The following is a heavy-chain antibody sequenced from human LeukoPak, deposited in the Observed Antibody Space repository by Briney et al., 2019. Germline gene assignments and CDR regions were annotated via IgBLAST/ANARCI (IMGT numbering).Heavy chain of an antibody. CDR1: GFTFSTYA. D-gene: IGHD3-10*01. CDR3: AVGSYYFDY. CDR2: ISGSSAST. Sequence: GGSLRLSCAASGFTFSTYATNWVRQAPGKGLEWVSGISGSSASTYYADSVKGRFTISRDNSKNTLYVQMNSLRAEDTAVYYCAVGSYYFDYWGQGTLVTVSS. V-gene: IGHV3-23*01. J-gene: IGHJ4*02.